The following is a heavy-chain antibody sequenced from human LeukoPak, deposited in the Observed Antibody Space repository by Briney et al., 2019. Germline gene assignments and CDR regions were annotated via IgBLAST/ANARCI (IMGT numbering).Heavy chain of an antibody. Sequence: GGSLRLSCAASGFTFSDYYMSWIRQAPGKGLEWVSYISSSGSTIYYADSVKGRFTISRDNAKNSLYLQMNSLRAEDTAVYYCARVSTLEWLLSLRNGLGYMDVWGKGTTVTVSS. CDR2: ISSSGSTI. J-gene: IGHJ6*03. V-gene: IGHV3-11*04. CDR1: GFTFSDYY. CDR3: ARVSTLEWLLSLRNGLGYMDV. D-gene: IGHD3-3*01.